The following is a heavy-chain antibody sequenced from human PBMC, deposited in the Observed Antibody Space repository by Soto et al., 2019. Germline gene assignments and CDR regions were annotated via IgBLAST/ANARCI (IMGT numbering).Heavy chain of an antibody. CDR3: ARDLGYYDSSGYYGDAFDI. Sequence: ASVKVSCKASGYTFTSYGISWVRQAPGQGLEWMGWISAYNGNTNYAQKLQGRVTMTTDTSTSTAYMELRSLRSDDTAVYYCARDLGYYDSSGYYGDAFDIWGQGTMVTVSS. CDR1: GYTFTSYG. J-gene: IGHJ3*02. CDR2: ISAYNGNT. D-gene: IGHD3-22*01. V-gene: IGHV1-18*01.